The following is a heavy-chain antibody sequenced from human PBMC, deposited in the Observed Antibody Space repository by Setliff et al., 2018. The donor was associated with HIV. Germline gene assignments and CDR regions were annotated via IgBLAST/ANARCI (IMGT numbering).Heavy chain of an antibody. Sequence: GGSLRLSCAASGFTFSDYYIIWIRQAPGKGLEWVSYISGSGITIHYADSVKGRFTISRDNAKNSLYLQMNSLRAEDTAVYYCAKDIVVVIGPPFQHWGQGTLVTVSS. J-gene: IGHJ1*01. D-gene: IGHD3-22*01. V-gene: IGHV3-11*01. CDR1: GFTFSDYY. CDR3: AKDIVVVIGPPFQH. CDR2: ISGSGITI.